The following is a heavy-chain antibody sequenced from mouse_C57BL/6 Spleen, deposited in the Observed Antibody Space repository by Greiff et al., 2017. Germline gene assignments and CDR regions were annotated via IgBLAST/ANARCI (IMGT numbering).Heavy chain of an antibody. V-gene: IGHV1-82*01. J-gene: IGHJ2*01. CDR1: GYAFSSSW. CDR2: IYPGDGDT. CDR3: ARVYGSSFDY. D-gene: IGHD1-1*01. Sequence: VQLQQSGPELVKPGASVTISCKASGYAFSSSWMNWVKQRPGKGLEWIGRIYPGDGDTNYNGKFKGKATLTADKSSSTAYMQLSSLTSEDSAVYFCARVYGSSFDYWGQGTTLTVSS.